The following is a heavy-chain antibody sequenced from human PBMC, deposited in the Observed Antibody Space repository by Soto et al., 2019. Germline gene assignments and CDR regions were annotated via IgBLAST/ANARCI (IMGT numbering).Heavy chain of an antibody. D-gene: IGHD1-7*01. CDR1: GYTFTSYG. CDR3: ARDEGYKWNLGGFWFDP. CDR2: ISAYNGNT. V-gene: IGHV1-18*01. Sequence: QVQLEQSGAEVKKPGASVKVSCKASGYTFTSYGISWERQSPGQVLEWMGRISAYNGNTNYAQKLQVRVTMTTDTSTSTALMELRSLRPDDTAVYYCARDEGYKWNLGGFWFDPWGQGTLGTVST. J-gene: IGHJ5*02.